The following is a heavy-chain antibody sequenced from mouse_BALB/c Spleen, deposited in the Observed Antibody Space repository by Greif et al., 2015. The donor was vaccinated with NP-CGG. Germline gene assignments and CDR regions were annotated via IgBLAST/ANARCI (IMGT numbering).Heavy chain of an antibody. V-gene: IGHV1S81*02. CDR1: GYTFTSYY. Sequence: VKLQESGAELVKPGASVKLSCKASGYTFTSYYMYWVKRRPGQGLEWIGEINPSNGGTNFNEKFKSKATLTVDKSSSTAYMQLSSLTSEDSAVYYCTRFYYGSSYYAMDYWGQGTSVTVSS. D-gene: IGHD1-1*01. CDR3: TRFYYGSSYYAMDY. CDR2: INPSNGGT. J-gene: IGHJ4*01.